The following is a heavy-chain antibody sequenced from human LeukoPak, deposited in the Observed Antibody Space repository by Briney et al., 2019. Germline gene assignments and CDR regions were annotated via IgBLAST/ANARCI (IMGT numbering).Heavy chain of an antibody. Sequence: GGSLRLSCSASGFTFSSYSMHWVRQAPGKGLEYVSSIRTDGGTSYDADSVMGRFTISRDNSKNTLYLQMSSLRPEDTAVYYCVKDVTGTYSGDFWGQGTPVTVSS. CDR1: GFTFSSYS. CDR3: VKDVTGTYSGDF. J-gene: IGHJ4*02. CDR2: IRTDGGTS. V-gene: IGHV3-64D*06. D-gene: IGHD1-26*01.